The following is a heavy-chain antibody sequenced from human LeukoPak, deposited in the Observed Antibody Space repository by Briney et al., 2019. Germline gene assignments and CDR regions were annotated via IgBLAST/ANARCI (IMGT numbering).Heavy chain of an antibody. CDR2: IYYSGST. V-gene: IGHV4-59*08. CDR1: GGSISSYY. D-gene: IGHD3-10*01. CDR3: ARQVGSGSYYGYYYYGMDV. J-gene: IGHJ6*02. Sequence: SETLSLTCTVSGGSISSYYWSWIRQPPGKGLEWIGYIYYSGSTNYNPSLKSRVTISVDTSKNQFSLKLSSVTAADTAVYYCARQVGSGSYYGYYYYGMDVRGQGTTVTVSS.